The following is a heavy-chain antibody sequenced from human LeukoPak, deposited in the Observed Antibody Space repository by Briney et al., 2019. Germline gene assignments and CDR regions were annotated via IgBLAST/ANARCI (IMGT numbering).Heavy chain of an antibody. CDR3: ARARIAVAGTGSYWYFDL. CDR1: GGSISSYY. V-gene: IGHV4-4*07. Sequence: SETLSLTCTVSGGSISSYYWSWIRQSAGKGLEWIGRIYTSGSTNYNPSLKSRVTMSVDTSKNQFSLKLSSVTAADTAVYYCARARIAVAGTGSYWYFDLWGRGTLVTVSS. CDR2: IYTSGST. J-gene: IGHJ2*01. D-gene: IGHD6-19*01.